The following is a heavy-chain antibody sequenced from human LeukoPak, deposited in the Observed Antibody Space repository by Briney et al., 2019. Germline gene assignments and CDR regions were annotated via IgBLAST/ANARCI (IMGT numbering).Heavy chain of an antibody. CDR1: GFTFSSYC. CDR3: ARGHVSAFDI. V-gene: IGHV3-33*01. J-gene: IGHJ3*02. Sequence: GRSLRLSCPASGFTFSSYCMRWVRQAPGKGLEWEAVIWYDGSNTYYTDSVKVRFTIFRDNSKNTLYLQMNSLRAEDTGVYYCARGHVSAFDIWGQGTMVTVSS. D-gene: IGHD3-16*01. CDR2: IWYDGSNT.